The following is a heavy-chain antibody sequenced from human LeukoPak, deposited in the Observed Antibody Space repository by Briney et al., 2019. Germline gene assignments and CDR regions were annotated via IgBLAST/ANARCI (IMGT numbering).Heavy chain of an antibody. D-gene: IGHD1-26*01. J-gene: IGHJ4*02. Sequence: GGSLRLSCAASGFTFSSYGMSWVRQAPGKGLEWVSAISGSGGSIYYADSVKGRFTLSRDNSKNTLYLQMNSLKPEDTAVYYCARGDSGSYLPDYWGQGTLVTVSS. CDR2: ISGSGGSI. CDR1: GFTFSSYG. V-gene: IGHV3-23*01. CDR3: ARGDSGSYLPDY.